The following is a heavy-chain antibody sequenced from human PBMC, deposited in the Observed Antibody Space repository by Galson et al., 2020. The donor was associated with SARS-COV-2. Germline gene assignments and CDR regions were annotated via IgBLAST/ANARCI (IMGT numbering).Heavy chain of an antibody. D-gene: IGHD3-10*01. Sequence: SLKISCAASGFTFDDYAMHWVRQAPGKGLEWVSGISWNSGSIGYADSVKGRFTISRDNAKNSLYLQMNSLRAEDTALYYCAKGHYGSGNFDYWGQGTLVTVSS. V-gene: IGHV3-9*01. CDR2: ISWNSGSI. J-gene: IGHJ4*02. CDR3: AKGHYGSGNFDY. CDR1: GFTFDDYA.